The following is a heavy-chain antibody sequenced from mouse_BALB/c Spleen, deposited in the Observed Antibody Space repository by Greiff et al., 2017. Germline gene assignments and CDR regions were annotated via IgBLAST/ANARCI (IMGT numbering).Heavy chain of an antibody. CDR1: GYSFTSYY. D-gene: IGHD1-1*01. CDR3: ARGNYGSSS. Sequence: VQLQQSGHELMKPGASVKISCMASGYSFTSYYMHWVKQSHGKSLEWIGYIDPFNGGTSYNQKFKGKATLTVDKSASTAYMHLSSLTSEDSAVYYCARGNYGSSSWGQGTLVTVSA. J-gene: IGHJ3*01. CDR2: IDPFNGGT. V-gene: IGHV1S135*01.